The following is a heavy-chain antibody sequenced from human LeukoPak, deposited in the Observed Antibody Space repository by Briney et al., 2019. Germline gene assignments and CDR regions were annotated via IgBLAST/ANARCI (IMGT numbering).Heavy chain of an antibody. J-gene: IGHJ4*02. CDR1: GFTFSSYA. Sequence: GGSLRLSCAASGFTFSSYAMSWVRQAPGKGLEWVSAISGSGGSTYYADSVKGRFTISRDNSKNTLYLQMNSLRAEDTALYYCAKDRGADYYDSSGYPLYFDYWGQGTLVTVSS. V-gene: IGHV3-23*01. CDR3: AKDRGADYYDSSGYPLYFDY. D-gene: IGHD3-22*01. CDR2: ISGSGGST.